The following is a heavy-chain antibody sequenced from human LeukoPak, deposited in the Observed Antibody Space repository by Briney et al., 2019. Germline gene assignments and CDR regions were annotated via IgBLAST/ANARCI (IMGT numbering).Heavy chain of an antibody. Sequence: SVKVSCKASGGTFSSYAISWVRQAPGQGLEWMGRIIPILGIANYAQKFQGRVTITADKSTSTAYMELSSLRSEDTAVYYCAKDDGLAAAGTSFDYWGQGTLVTVSS. CDR3: AKDDGLAAAGTSFDY. CDR1: GGTFSSYA. V-gene: IGHV1-69*04. J-gene: IGHJ4*02. D-gene: IGHD6-13*01. CDR2: IIPILGIA.